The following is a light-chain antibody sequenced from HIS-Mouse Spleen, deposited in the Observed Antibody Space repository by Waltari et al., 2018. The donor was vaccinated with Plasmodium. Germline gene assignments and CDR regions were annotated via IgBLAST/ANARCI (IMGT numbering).Light chain of an antibody. J-gene: IGLJ3*02. CDR2: GKN. Sequence: SSELTQDPAVSVALGQTVRITCQGDSLRSYYAIWYHQKPGQAPVLVIYGKNNRPSGIPDRFSGSSSGNTASLTITGAQAEDEADYYCNSRDSSGNHQVFGGGTKLTVL. V-gene: IGLV3-19*01. CDR3: NSRDSSGNHQV. CDR1: SLRSYY.